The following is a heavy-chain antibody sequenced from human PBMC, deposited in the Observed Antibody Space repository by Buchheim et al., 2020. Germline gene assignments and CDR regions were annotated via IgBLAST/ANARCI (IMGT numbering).Heavy chain of an antibody. CDR1: GLTFSRYL. CDR3: ATHPDSSFGF. Sequence: VQLLESGGGLVQPGGSLRLSCAASGLTFSRYLMSWVRQAPGKGLEWVARMNQAGSENFHLDSVKGRFTISSDNPNQSLYLQMNSLRDEDTAVYYCATHPDSSFGFGGQGTL. V-gene: IGHV3-7*01. J-gene: IGHJ4*02. D-gene: IGHD4-11*01. CDR2: MNQAGSEN.